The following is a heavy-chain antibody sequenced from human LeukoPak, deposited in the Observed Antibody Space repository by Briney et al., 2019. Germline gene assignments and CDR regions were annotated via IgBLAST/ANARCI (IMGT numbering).Heavy chain of an antibody. CDR1: GYIFSDHY. CDR3: ARVDRDTGENRYSSSWYYFDY. V-gene: IGHV1-2*02. CDR2: INPHNGGT. J-gene: IGHJ4*02. Sequence: ASVKVSCKASGYIFSDHYVHWVRQAPGQGLEWMGWINPHNGGTNYARKFQGRVSMTRDTSISTAYMELSRLRSDDTAVYYCARVDRDTGENRYSSSWYYFDYWGQGTLVTVSS. D-gene: IGHD6-13*01.